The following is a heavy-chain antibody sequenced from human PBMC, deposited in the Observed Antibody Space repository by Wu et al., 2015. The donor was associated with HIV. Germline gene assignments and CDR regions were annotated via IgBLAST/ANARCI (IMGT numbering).Heavy chain of an antibody. CDR2: ISAQNGKT. CDR3: ARGHYYDSSSSPLY. CDR1: GYIFSDFG. Sequence: VQSGSEVRKPGTSVKVACKASGYIFSDFGINWVRQAPGQGLEWMGWISAQNGKTKYAQKFRGRVTMTTETSSSTAYMELQSLRSDDTAVYFCARGHYYDSSSSPLYWGRGTLVTVSS. V-gene: IGHV1-18*04. D-gene: IGHD3-22*01. J-gene: IGHJ4*02.